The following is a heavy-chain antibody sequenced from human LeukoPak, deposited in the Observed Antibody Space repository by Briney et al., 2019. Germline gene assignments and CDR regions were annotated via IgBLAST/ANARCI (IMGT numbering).Heavy chain of an antibody. CDR2: IKQDGSEK. V-gene: IGHV3-7*01. Sequence: GGSLRLSCAASGFTFSSYWMSWVRQAPGKGLEWVANIKQDGSEKYYVDSVKGRFTISRDNAKNSLYLQMNSLRAEDTAVYYCAREYHDILTGYYSWGQGTLVTVSS. J-gene: IGHJ4*02. CDR1: GFTFSSYW. D-gene: IGHD3-9*01. CDR3: AREYHDILTGYYS.